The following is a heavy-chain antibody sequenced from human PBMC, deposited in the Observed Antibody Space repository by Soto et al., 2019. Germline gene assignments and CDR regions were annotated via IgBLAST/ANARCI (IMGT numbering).Heavy chain of an antibody. CDR2: IYYSGRT. V-gene: IGHV4-30-4*01. J-gene: IGHJ5*02. Sequence: QVQLQESGPGLVKPSQTLSLTCTVSGDSVSSGDYYWSWIRQPPGKGLEWIGYIYYSGRTYYNSSLKSRVTISVDTSKNQFPLKLSSVTAADTAVYYCARGTVTTSVWFDPWGQGTLVTVSS. D-gene: IGHD4-17*01. CDR1: GDSVSSGDYY. CDR3: ARGTVTTSVWFDP.